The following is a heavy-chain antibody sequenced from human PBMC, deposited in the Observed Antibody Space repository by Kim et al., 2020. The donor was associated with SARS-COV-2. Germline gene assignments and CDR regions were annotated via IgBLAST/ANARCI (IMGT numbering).Heavy chain of an antibody. Sequence: SETLSLTCTVSGGSISSSGYYWGWIRQPPGKGLEWIATISYSGNTYSDPSLKNRVAMSVDTSKNHFSLKLTSVTAVDTAVYFCARHMGVAVTPWGQGTLV. D-gene: IGHD6-19*01. V-gene: IGHV4-39*01. J-gene: IGHJ5*02. CDR2: ISYSGNT. CDR3: ARHMGVAVTP. CDR1: GGSISSSGYY.